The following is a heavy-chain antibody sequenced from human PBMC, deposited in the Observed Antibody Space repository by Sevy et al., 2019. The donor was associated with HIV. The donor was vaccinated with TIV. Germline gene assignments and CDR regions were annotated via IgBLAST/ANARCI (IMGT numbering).Heavy chain of an antibody. CDR1: GFGFSHAW. D-gene: IGHD2-8*02. J-gene: IGHJ6*02. Sequence: GGSLRLSCAASGFGFSHAWMTWVRQAPGKGLEWVGRIKSKPDGGTIDYAAPVKGRFTISRDDSKNTLYLQMNSLKTEDTAVYYCSTDPIIVLLVTDGMDVWGQGTTVTVSS. V-gene: IGHV3-15*01. CDR3: STDPIIVLLVTDGMDV. CDR2: IKSKPDGGTI.